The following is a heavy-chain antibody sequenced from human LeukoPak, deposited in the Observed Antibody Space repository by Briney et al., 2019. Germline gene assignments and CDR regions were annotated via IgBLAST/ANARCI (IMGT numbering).Heavy chain of an antibody. V-gene: IGHV1-18*01. CDR1: GCTFTRYG. CDR2: ISGYYGNT. Sequence: GAGVKVSCQSSGCTFTRYGMGAVGPARGRGGAEVGLISGYYGNTNYAQKLQGRVTMTTDTSTSTAYMELRSLRSDDTAVYYCARAREDYDYVWGSYPKYYFDYWGQGTLVTVSS. CDR3: ARAREDYDYVWGSYPKYYFDY. J-gene: IGHJ4*02. D-gene: IGHD3-16*02.